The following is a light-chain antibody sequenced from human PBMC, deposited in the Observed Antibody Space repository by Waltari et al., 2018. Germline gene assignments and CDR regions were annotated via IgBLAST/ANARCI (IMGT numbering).Light chain of an antibody. Sequence: DIVMTQSPDSLAVSLGERATINCKSSQSVLYSSNNKNFLAWYQQKPGQPPKLHIYWASTQESGVPDQCRGSVSGTVFTFTISCLQDDDVAVYYCQQYNSTHKTFGQGTKVEIK. CDR3: QQYNSTHKT. CDR1: QSVLYSSNNKNF. V-gene: IGKV4-1*01. J-gene: IGKJ1*01. CDR2: WAS.